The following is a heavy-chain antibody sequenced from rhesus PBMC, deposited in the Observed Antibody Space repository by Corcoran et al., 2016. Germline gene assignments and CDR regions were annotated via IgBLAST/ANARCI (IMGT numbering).Heavy chain of an antibody. J-gene: IGHJ4*01. D-gene: IGHD1-7*02. Sequence: QVQLQESGPGLVKPSETLSLTCAVSGGSFSSYWWSWIRQPPGKGLEWIGEIDGNGGITNYNPSLKSRITISKAASKNQFSLKLSSVTAADTAVYYCASNWNEDYWGQGVLVTVSS. CDR1: GGSFSSYW. CDR2: IDGNGGIT. V-gene: IGHV4-80*01. CDR3: ASNWNEDY.